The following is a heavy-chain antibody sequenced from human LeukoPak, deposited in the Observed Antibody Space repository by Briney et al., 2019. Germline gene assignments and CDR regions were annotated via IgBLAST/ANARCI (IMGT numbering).Heavy chain of an antibody. V-gene: IGHV3-7*01. D-gene: IGHD7-27*01. CDR2: IREDGTEK. J-gene: IGHJ4*02. CDR1: GFTFSGAW. CDR3: ARHVGISF. Sequence: GGSLRLSCTASGFTFSGAWMTWVRQAPGKGREWVANIREDGTEKNYVESVKGRFTISRDKAKNSLFLQMSNLRDDDTAIYYCARHVGISFWGQGTLVTVSS.